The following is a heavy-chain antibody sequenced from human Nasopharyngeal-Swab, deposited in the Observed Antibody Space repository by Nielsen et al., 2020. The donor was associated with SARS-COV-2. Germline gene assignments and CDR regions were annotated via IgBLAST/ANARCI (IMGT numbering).Heavy chain of an antibody. CDR2: ISGSGGST. Sequence: GGSLRLSCPAPGFTFSSYAMSWVRQAPGKGLEWVSAISGSGGSTYYADSVKGRFTISRDNSKNTLYLQMNSLRAEDTAVYYCAKPDKGTHDYWGQGTLVTVSS. CDR3: AKPDKGTHDY. CDR1: GFTFSSYA. D-gene: IGHD1-1*01. J-gene: IGHJ4*02. V-gene: IGHV3-23*01.